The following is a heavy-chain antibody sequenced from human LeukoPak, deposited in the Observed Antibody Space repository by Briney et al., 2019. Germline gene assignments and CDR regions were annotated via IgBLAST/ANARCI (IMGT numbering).Heavy chain of an antibody. Sequence: PSETLSLTCTVSGASISNYYWSWIRQPPGMGLEWIGYIYYSGTTNYNPSLKSRVTLLVDTKSQYSLRLSSVTAADTAMYYCARTTDGYNYDFWGQGTLVTVSS. D-gene: IGHD5-24*01. CDR3: ARTTDGYNYDF. J-gene: IGHJ4*02. V-gene: IGHV4-59*01. CDR2: IYYSGTT. CDR1: GASISNYY.